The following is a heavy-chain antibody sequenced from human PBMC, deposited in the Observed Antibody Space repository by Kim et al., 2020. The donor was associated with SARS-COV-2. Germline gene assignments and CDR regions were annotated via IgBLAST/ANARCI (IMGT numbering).Heavy chain of an antibody. V-gene: IGHV4-59*01. CDR3: ARYSSSWNYFDY. D-gene: IGHD6-13*01. Sequence: NYIPTLKNRVTISVDTSKNQFSLKVNSVTAADTAVYYCARYSSSWNYFDYWGQGTLVTVSS. J-gene: IGHJ4*02.